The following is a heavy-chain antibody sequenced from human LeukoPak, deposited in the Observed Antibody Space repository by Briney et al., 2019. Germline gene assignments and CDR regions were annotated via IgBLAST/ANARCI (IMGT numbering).Heavy chain of an antibody. Sequence: GGSLRLSCAASGFTFDDYAMPWVRQAPGKGLEWVSGISWNSGSIGYADSVKGRFTISRDNAKNSLYLQMNSLRAEDTALYYCAKLGYSGYDFLEYYFDYWGQGTLVTVSS. CDR3: AKLGYSGYDFLEYYFDY. V-gene: IGHV3-9*01. D-gene: IGHD5-12*01. J-gene: IGHJ4*02. CDR1: GFTFDDYA. CDR2: ISWNSGSI.